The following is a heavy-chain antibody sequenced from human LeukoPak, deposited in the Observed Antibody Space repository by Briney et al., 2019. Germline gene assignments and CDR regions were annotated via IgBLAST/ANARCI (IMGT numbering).Heavy chain of an antibody. CDR1: GYIFTNYA. Sequence: GASVKVSCEASGYIFTNYAINRMRQAPGQGLEWMGWITTSTGNPTYAQGFTGRFVFSSDTSVSTAYLQISSLRAEDTAVYYCARDPYAPPSSDLQRFDSWGQGTLVTVSS. J-gene: IGHJ5*01. D-gene: IGHD6-19*01. V-gene: IGHV7-4-1*02. CDR2: ITTSTGNP. CDR3: ARDPYAPPSSDLQRFDS.